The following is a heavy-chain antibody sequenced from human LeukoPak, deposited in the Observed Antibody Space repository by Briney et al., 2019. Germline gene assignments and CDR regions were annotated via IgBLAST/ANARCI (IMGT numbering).Heavy chain of an antibody. CDR1: GFTFSNYA. Sequence: PGGSLRLSCAASGFTFSNYAMSWVRQAPGRGLEWVSAISGSGSSTYYADSVKGRFTISRDNAKNSVYLQMNSLRAEDTAVYYCARGPYCSGGRCYAGGWFDPWGQGTLVTVSS. D-gene: IGHD2-15*01. CDR3: ARGPYCSGGRCYAGGWFDP. CDR2: ISGSGSST. V-gene: IGHV3-23*01. J-gene: IGHJ5*02.